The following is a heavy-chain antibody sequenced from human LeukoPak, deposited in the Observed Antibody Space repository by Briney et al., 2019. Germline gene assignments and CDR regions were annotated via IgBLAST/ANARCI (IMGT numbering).Heavy chain of an antibody. CDR2: INTNTGNP. V-gene: IGHV7-4-1*02. Sequence: ASVKVSCKASGYTFSAFYIHWVRQAPGQGLEWMGWINTNTGNPTYAQGFTGRFVFSLDTSVSTAYLQISSLKAEDTAVYYCARDDYDSSGDALDIWGQGTMVTVSS. J-gene: IGHJ3*02. CDR3: ARDDYDSSGDALDI. CDR1: GYTFSAFY. D-gene: IGHD3-22*01.